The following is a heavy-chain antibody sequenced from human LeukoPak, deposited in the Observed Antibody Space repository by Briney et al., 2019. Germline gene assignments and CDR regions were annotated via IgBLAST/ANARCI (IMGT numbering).Heavy chain of an antibody. CDR3: ARQYYDSSGYYAYYYYMDV. J-gene: IGHJ6*03. CDR1: GYSISSGYY. V-gene: IGHV4-61*01. CDR2: TYYSGST. Sequence: SETLSLTCTVFGYSISSGYYWGWIRQPPGKGLEWIGYTYYSGSTNYNPSLKSRVTISVDTSKNQFSLKLSSVTAADTAVYYCARQYYDSSGYYAYYYYMDVWGKGTTVTVSS. D-gene: IGHD3-22*01.